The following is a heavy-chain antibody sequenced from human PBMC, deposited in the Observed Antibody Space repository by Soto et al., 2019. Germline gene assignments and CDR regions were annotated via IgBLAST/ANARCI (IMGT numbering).Heavy chain of an antibody. D-gene: IGHD1-20*01. CDR1: GYTFTGYW. CDR3: ARNISNFRHCYYAMHX. CDR2: IYPGDSDT. J-gene: IGHJ6*02. Sequence: GEALKSACKGSGYTFTGYWIGWVRQLPGKGLELMGIIYPGDSDTRYSPSFQGHVTITVDKSTSTAYLQWNTLKASDTAMYYCARNISNFRHCYYAMHXWGQATTVTAS. V-gene: IGHV5-51*01.